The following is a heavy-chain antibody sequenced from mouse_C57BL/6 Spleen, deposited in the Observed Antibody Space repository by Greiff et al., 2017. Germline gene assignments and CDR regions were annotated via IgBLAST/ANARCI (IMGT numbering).Heavy chain of an antibody. J-gene: IGHJ3*01. CDR3: ARDHYYGLAGFAY. D-gene: IGHD1-2*01. Sequence: QVQLQQSDAELVKPGASVKISCKVSGYTFTDHTIHWMKQRPEQGLAWIGYIYPRDGSTKYNEKFKGKATLTADKSSSKAYMQLNSLTSGDSAVYFCARDHYYGLAGFAYWGQGTLVTVSA. V-gene: IGHV1-78*01. CDR1: GYTFTDHT. CDR2: IYPRDGST.